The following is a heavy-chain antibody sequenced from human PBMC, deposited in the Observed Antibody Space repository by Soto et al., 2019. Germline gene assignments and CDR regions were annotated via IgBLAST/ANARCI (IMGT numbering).Heavy chain of an antibody. CDR2: IYYSGST. CDR1: GGSISSGGYY. D-gene: IGHD2-15*01. Sequence: QVQLQESGPGLVKPSQTLSLTCTVSGGSISSGGYYWSWIRQHPGKGLEWIGYIYYSGSTYYNPSLKSRVTISVGTSKNQFSLKLSSVTAADTAVYYCARDRPNLRYCSGGSCYYGFDPWGQGTLVTVSS. J-gene: IGHJ5*02. V-gene: IGHV4-31*03. CDR3: ARDRPNLRYCSGGSCYYGFDP.